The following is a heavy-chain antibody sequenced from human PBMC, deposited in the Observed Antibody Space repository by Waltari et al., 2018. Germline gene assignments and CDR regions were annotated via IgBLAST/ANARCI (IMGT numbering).Heavy chain of an antibody. V-gene: IGHV1-69*01. J-gene: IGHJ4*02. CDR3: ARSPGDYDYVWGSYRYTNFDY. CDR1: GGTLSSCA. Sequence: QVQLVQSGAEVKKPGSSVKVSCKASGGTLSSCANSWVRRALGQGLEWMGGIIPIFGTANYAQKFQGRVTITADESTSTAYMELSSLRSEDTAVYYCARSPGDYDYVWGSYRYTNFDYWGQGTLVTVSS. D-gene: IGHD3-16*02. CDR2: IIPIFGTA.